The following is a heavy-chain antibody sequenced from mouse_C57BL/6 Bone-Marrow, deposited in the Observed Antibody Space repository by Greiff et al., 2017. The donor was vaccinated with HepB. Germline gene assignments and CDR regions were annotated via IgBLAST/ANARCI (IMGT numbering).Heavy chain of an antibody. J-gene: IGHJ2*01. Sequence: QVQLQQPGAELVRPGTSVKLSCKASGYTFTSYWMHWVKQRPGQGLEWIGVIDPSDSYTNYNQKFKGKATLTVDTSSSTAYMQLSSLTSEDSAVYYCARGLYYGPLGYWGQGTTLTVSS. D-gene: IGHD2-1*01. CDR3: ARGLYYGPLGY. CDR2: IDPSDSYT. CDR1: GYTFTSYW. V-gene: IGHV1-59*01.